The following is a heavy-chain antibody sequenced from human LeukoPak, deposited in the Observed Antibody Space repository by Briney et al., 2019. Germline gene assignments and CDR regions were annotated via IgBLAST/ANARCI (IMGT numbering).Heavy chain of an antibody. D-gene: IGHD3-3*01. CDR3: ARGAPFWRGYKHDY. CDR2: SSSSGSTI. V-gene: IGHV3-11*04. J-gene: IGHJ4*02. Sequence: GGSLRLSCAASRFTFSDYYMSWIRQAPGKGLEWVSYSSSSGSTIYYADSVKGRFTISRDNAKNSLYLQMNSLRSEDTAVYYCARGAPFWRGYKHDYWGQGNLVTVSS. CDR1: RFTFSDYY.